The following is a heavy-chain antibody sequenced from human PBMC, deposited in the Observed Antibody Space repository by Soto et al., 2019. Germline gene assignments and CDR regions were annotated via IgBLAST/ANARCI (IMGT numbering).Heavy chain of an antibody. CDR1: GFTFSTYA. V-gene: IGHV3-23*01. CDR2: IINSGGST. J-gene: IGHJ4*02. Sequence: GGSLRLSCASSGFTFSTYAMSWVRQAPGKGLEWVSKIINSGGSTYYADSVKGRFTISRDNSKNTLYLQMNSLRAEDTAVYYCATGQQLGYWGQGTLVTVSS. D-gene: IGHD6-13*01. CDR3: ATGQQLGY.